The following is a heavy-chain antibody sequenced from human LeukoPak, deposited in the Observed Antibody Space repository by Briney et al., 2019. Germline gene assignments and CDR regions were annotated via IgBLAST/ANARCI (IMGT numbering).Heavy chain of an antibody. CDR2: INHSGST. Sequence: SETLSLTCAVYGGSFSGYYWSWIRQPPGKGLEWIGEINHSGSTNYNPSLKSRVTISVDTSKNQFSLKLSSVTAADTAVYYCARVSRVTGPNYYYGMDVWGQGTTVTVSS. J-gene: IGHJ6*02. CDR3: ARVSRVTGPNYYYGMDV. D-gene: IGHD4-23*01. V-gene: IGHV4-34*01. CDR1: GGSFSGYY.